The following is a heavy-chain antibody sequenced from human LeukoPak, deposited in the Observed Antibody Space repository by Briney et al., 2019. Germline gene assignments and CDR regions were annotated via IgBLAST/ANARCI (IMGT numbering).Heavy chain of an antibody. Sequence: PGGSLRLSCAASGFTFSSYGMHWVRQAPGKGLEWVAVIWYDGSNKYYADSVKGRFTISRDNSKNTLYLQMNSLRAEDTAVYYCARDKVVVVVAAKYNWFDPWGQGPLVTVPS. J-gene: IGHJ5*02. D-gene: IGHD2-15*01. V-gene: IGHV3-33*01. CDR3: ARDKVVVVVAAKYNWFDP. CDR2: IWYDGSNK. CDR1: GFTFSSYG.